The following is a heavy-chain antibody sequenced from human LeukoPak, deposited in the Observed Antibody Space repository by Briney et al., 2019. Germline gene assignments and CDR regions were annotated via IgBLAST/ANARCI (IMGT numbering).Heavy chain of an antibody. J-gene: IGHJ4*02. Sequence: PSETLSLTRSVSGGSISSDYWNWIRQPPGKGLEWIGYIYYTGSTNYNPSLKSRATTSLDTTKNQFSFKLNSVTAADTTVSYCARRHSSSWSTDFWGQGTLVTVSS. CDR3: ARRHSSSWSTDF. CDR2: IYYTGST. CDR1: GGSISSDY. V-gene: IGHV4-59*08. D-gene: IGHD6-13*01.